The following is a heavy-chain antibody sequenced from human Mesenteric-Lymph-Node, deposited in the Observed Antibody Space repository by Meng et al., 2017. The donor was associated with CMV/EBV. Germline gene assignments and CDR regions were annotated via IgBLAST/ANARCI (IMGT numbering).Heavy chain of an antibody. CDR2: IYPGESDI. J-gene: IGHJ3*02. Sequence: GESLKISCKTSGYSFPNYWVAWVRQMPGIGLEWMGIIYPGESDIRYSPSFQGYVTISADKTISTAYLQWASLRASDTAMYYCARLRGCSDTNCYRLHDAFDIWGQGTVVTVSS. CDR3: ARLRGCSDTNCYRLHDAFDI. CDR1: GYSFPNYW. V-gene: IGHV5-51*01. D-gene: IGHD2-21*01.